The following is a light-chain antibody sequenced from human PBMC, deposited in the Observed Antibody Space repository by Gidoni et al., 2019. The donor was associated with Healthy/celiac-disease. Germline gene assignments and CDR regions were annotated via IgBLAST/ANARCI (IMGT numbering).Light chain of an antibody. V-gene: IGLV3-1*01. CDR3: QAWDSSTYVV. Sequence: SYELTQPPSVSVSTGQTASITCPGDKLGDKYACWYQQKPGQSPVLVIYQDSKRPSGIPERFSGSNSGNTATLTISGTQAMDEADYYCQAWDSSTYVVFGGGTKLTVL. J-gene: IGLJ2*01. CDR2: QDS. CDR1: KLGDKY.